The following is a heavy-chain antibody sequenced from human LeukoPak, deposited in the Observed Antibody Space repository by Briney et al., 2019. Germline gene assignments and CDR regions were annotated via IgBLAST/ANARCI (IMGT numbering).Heavy chain of an antibody. CDR2: ISSGGTYE. CDR3: ARDSTYYYDSGTSGPQYFDN. V-gene: IGHV3-30*01. D-gene: IGHD3-10*01. Sequence: PGKSLRLSCAASGFTFSNYAMHWVRQAPGKGLEWVSLISSGGTYEYYADSVKGRFTISRDNSKNTLYLQLNSLRAEDTAVYYCARDSTYYYDSGTSGPQYFDNWGQGTLVTVSS. J-gene: IGHJ4*02. CDR1: GFTFSNYA.